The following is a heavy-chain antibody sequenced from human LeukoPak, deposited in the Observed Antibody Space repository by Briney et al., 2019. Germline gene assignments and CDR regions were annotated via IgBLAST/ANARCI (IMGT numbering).Heavy chain of an antibody. CDR2: ISSSSSYI. CDR1: GFTFDDYG. V-gene: IGHV3-21*01. D-gene: IGHD5-12*01. Sequence: GGSLRLCCAASGFTFDDYGLSWVRQAPGKGLEWVSSISSSSSYIYYADSVKGRFTISRDNAKNSLYLQMRSLKAEDAALYDYASGGPVSVATIDYWGKGALVTVTS. CDR3: ASGGPVSVATIDY. J-gene: IGHJ4*02.